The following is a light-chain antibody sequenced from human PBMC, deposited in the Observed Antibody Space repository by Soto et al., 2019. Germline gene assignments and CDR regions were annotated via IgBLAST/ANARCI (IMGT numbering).Light chain of an antibody. J-gene: IGKJ5*01. CDR3: QQYYDWPIT. CDR1: QSVNSSY. Sequence: EIVLTQSPGTLSLSPGERVTLSCRASQSVNSSYLAWYQHKPGQAPRLLIYGASTRATDIPARFSGAGSETEFTLTISSLQSEDFAVYYCQQYYDWPITFGQGTRLEIK. CDR2: GAS. V-gene: IGKV3-15*01.